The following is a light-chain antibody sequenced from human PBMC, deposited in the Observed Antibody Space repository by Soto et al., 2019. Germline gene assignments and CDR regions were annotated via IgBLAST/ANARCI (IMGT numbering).Light chain of an antibody. CDR2: GNT. CDR1: SSNIGAGYP. J-gene: IGLJ1*01. V-gene: IGLV1-40*01. Sequence: QSVLTQPPSVSGAPGQRITISCTGSSSNIGAGYPIHWYQQLPGTAPRLLIFGNTIRPSGVPARFSGSRSGLAITGLQAEEEADYYCQSYDSRLSGYVFGAGTKLTVL. CDR3: QSYDSRLSGYV.